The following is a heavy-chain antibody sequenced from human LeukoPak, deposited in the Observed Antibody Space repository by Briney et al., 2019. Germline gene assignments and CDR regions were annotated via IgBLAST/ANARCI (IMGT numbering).Heavy chain of an antibody. CDR3: VRVDKKSEDSGYRSFDY. D-gene: IGHD3-22*01. CDR2: LKEDGSDR. V-gene: IGHV3-7*01. CDR1: GFTFSNHW. Sequence: PGGSLRLSCAASGFTFSNHWMSWVRQAPGKGLEGVASLKEDGSDRWYEASVEGRFAISRDNAKNSLFLQMNSLKAEDTAVYYCVRVDKKSEDSGYRSFDYWGQGTLVSVSS. J-gene: IGHJ4*02.